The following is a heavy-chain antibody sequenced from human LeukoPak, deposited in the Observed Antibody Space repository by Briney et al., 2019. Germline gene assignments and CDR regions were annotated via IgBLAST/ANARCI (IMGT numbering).Heavy chain of an antibody. V-gene: IGHV4-34*01. CDR3: ARGEYSYGRFDY. CDR1: GGSFSGYY. CDR2: IYYSGST. Sequence: SETLSLTCAVYGGSFSGYYWSWIRQPPGKGLEWIGSIYYSGSTYYNPSLKSRVTISVDTSKNQFSLKLSSVTAADTAVYYCARGEYSYGRFDYWGQGTLVTVSP. J-gene: IGHJ4*02. D-gene: IGHD5-18*01.